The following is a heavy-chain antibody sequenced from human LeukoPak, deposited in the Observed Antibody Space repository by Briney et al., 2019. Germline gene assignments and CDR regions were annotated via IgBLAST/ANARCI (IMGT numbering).Heavy chain of an antibody. J-gene: IGHJ4*02. CDR2: IRSRPSTI. V-gene: IGHV3-48*01. Sequence: GGSLRLSCAASGFTFTSYSMNWVRQAPGKGLEWVSYIRSRPSTIYYADSVRGRFTISRDDAKNSLYLQMNSLRAEDTAIYYCVRDHHWGFDSWGQGTQVTVSS. CDR1: GFTFTSYS. CDR3: VRDHHWGFDS. D-gene: IGHD7-27*01.